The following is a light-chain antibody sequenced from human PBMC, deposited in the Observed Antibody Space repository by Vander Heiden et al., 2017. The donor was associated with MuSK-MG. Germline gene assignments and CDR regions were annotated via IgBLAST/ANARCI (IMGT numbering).Light chain of an antibody. CDR2: AAS. V-gene: IGKV1-9*01. Sequence: DLQLTQSPSFLSASVGDSVAITCRASQGISSYLAWYQQQPGKVPKLLIYAASTLQSGVPSRFSGSGSGTAFTLTISSLQPEDSATYYCQHLNTYPYTFGQGTKLVIK. CDR3: QHLNTYPYT. CDR1: QGISSY. J-gene: IGKJ2*01.